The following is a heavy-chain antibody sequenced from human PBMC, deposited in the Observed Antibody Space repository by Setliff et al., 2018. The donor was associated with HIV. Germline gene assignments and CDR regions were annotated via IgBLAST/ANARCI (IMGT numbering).Heavy chain of an antibody. J-gene: IGHJ6*02. Sequence: GESLKISCKASGYGFTSYWIGWARHMPGKGLEWMGIIYPSDSDTRYSPSFQGQVTISADKSISIAYLQWNSLKASDTAMYYCARCSGSYPCDGMDVWGQGTTVTVSS. V-gene: IGHV5-51*01. CDR1: GYGFTSYW. CDR3: ARCSGSYPCDGMDV. D-gene: IGHD1-26*01. CDR2: IYPSDSDT.